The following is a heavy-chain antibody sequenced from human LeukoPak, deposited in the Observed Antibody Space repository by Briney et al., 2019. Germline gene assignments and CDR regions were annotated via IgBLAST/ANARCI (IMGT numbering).Heavy chain of an antibody. D-gene: IGHD3-3*01. CDR1: GGSISSSNW. CDR2: IYHSGST. CDR3: ARIPNYDFWSGLTDYYYYMDV. J-gene: IGHJ6*03. V-gene: IGHV4-4*02. Sequence: SETLSLTCAVSGGSISSSNWWSWVRQPPGKGLEWIGEIYHSGSTNYNPSLKSRVTISVDTSKNQFSLKLSSVTAADTAVYYCARIPNYDFWSGLTDYYYYMDVWGKGTTVTVSS.